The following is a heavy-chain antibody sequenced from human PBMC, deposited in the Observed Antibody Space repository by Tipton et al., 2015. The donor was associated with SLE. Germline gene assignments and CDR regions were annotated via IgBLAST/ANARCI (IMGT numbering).Heavy chain of an antibody. D-gene: IGHD3-10*01. CDR3: ARDYYGSGFDAFDI. CDR2: IYHTGST. J-gene: IGHJ3*02. CDR1: GGSISTYY. Sequence: TLSLTCTVSGGSISTYYWSWIRQPPKQGLEWIGWIYHTGSTDYNPSLKSRVTISVDTSKNQFSLRLSSVTAADTAVYYCARDYYGSGFDAFDIWGQGTMVTGSS. V-gene: IGHV4-59*01.